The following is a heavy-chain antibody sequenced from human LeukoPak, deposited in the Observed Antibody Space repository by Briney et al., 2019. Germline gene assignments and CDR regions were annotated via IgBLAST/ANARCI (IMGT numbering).Heavy chain of an antibody. CDR2: INHSGGT. J-gene: IGHJ4*02. CDR1: GGSFSGYY. V-gene: IGHV4-34*01. D-gene: IGHD3-22*01. CDR3: ARHSPYYYDSSGLDY. Sequence: PSETLSLTCAVYGGSFSGYYWSWIRQPPGKGLEWIGEINHSGGTNYNPSLKSRVTISVDTSKNQFSLKLSSVTAADTAVYYCARHSPYYYDSSGLDYWGQGTLVTVSS.